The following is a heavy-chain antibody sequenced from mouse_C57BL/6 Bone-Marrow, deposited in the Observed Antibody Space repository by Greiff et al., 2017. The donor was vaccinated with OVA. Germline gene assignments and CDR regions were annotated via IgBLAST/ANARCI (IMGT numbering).Heavy chain of an antibody. V-gene: IGHV1-54*01. Sequence: QVQLKESGAELVRPGTSVKVSCKASGYAFTNYLIEWVKQRPGQGLEWIGVINPGSGGTNYNEKFKGKATLTADKSSSTAYMQLSSLTSEDSAVYFCARNDYYGSSPYYFDYWGQGTTLTVSS. CDR1: GYAFTNYL. J-gene: IGHJ2*01. D-gene: IGHD1-1*01. CDR2: INPGSGGT. CDR3: ARNDYYGSSPYYFDY.